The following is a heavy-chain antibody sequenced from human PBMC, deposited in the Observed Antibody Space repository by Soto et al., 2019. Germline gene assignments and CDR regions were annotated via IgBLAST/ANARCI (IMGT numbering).Heavy chain of an antibody. CDR2: IYSGGST. J-gene: IGHJ6*03. V-gene: IGHV3-53*04. Sequence: EVQLVESGGGLVQPGGSLRLSCAASGFTVSSNYMSWVRQAPGKGLEWVSVIYSGGSTYYADSVKGRFTISRHNSKNTLYLQMNSLRAEDTAVYYCAREWGGAGDYPDYYMDVWGKGTTVTVSS. D-gene: IGHD4-17*01. CDR3: AREWGGAGDYPDYYMDV. CDR1: GFTVSSNY.